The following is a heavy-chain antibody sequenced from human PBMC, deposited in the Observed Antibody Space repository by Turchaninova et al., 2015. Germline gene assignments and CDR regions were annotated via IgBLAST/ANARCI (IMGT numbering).Heavy chain of an antibody. D-gene: IGHD5-18*01. J-gene: IGHJ4*02. CDR3: AHIVRGYSYGLGD. CDR2: LYWDYCK. Sequence: QITLKESGPTLVKPTQTLTLTCTFSGFSLSTSGVGVGWIRPPPGKALEWLALLYWDYCKRYSPSLTSRITITKAPSKNQGVLTMTNRDPVDTATYYCAHIVRGYSYGLGDWGQGTLVTVSS. V-gene: IGHV2-5*02. CDR1: GFSLSTSGVG.